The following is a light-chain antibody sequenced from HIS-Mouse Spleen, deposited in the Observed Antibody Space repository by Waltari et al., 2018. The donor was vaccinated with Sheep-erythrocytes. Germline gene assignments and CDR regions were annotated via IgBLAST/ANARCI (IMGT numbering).Light chain of an antibody. CDR2: DVS. CDR3: SSYTSSSTWV. V-gene: IGLV2-14*03. J-gene: IGLJ3*02. CDR1: STSVGGYTY. Sequence: QSALTQPASVSGSPGQSLPLSCPGPSTSVGGYTYVSWYKQHPGKAPKLMIYDVSNRPSGVSNRFSGSKSGNTASLTISGLQAEDEADYYCSSYTSSSTWVFGGGTKLTVL.